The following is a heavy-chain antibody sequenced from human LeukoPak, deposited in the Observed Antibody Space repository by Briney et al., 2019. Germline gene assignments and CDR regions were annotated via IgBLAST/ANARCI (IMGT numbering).Heavy chain of an antibody. D-gene: IGHD2-8*01. CDR3: ARMLLTGWYIDY. CDR1: GYTFTGYY. CDR2: INPNSGGT. J-gene: IGHJ4*02. V-gene: IGHV1-2*02. Sequence: ASVKVSCKASGYTFTGYYMHWVRQAPGQGLEWMGWINPNSGGTNYAQKFQGRVTMTRDTSISTAYMELSRLRSDDTAVYYCARMLLTGWYIDYWGQGTLVTVSS.